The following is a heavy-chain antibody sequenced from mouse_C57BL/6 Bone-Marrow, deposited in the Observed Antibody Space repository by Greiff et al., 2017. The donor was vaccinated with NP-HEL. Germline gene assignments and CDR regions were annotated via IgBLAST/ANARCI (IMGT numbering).Heavy chain of an antibody. D-gene: IGHD4-1*01. J-gene: IGHJ2*01. CDR2: IDPETGGT. V-gene: IGHV1-15*01. CDR1: GYTFTDYE. CDR3: TRWELGRGDY. Sequence: VQLQESGAELVRPGASVTLSCKASGYTFTDYEMHWVKQTPVHGLEWIGAIDPETGGTAYNQKFKGKAILTADKSSSTAYMELRSLTSEDSAVYYCTRWELGRGDYWGQGTTLTVSS.